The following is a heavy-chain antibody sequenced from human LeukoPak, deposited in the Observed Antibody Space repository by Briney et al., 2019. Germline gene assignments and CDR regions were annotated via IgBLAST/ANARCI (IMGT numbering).Heavy chain of an antibody. V-gene: IGHV4-4*02. CDR3: ARVKPFWSGYDHDAFDI. D-gene: IGHD3-3*01. J-gene: IGHJ3*02. CDR2: IYHSGST. Sequence: SETLSLTCAVSGGSISSSNWWSWVRQPPGKGLEWIGEIYHSGSTNYNPSLKSRVTISVDKSKNQFSLKLSSVTAADTAVYHCARVKPFWSGYDHDAFDIWGQGTVVTVSS. CDR1: GGSISSSNW.